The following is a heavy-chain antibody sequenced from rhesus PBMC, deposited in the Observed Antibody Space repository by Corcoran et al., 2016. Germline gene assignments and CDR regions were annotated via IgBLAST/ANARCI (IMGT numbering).Heavy chain of an antibody. Sequence: QLQLQESGPGLVKPSETLSLTCAVSGGSISSSYWSWIRQAPGKGLEWIGYIYGSGSSTNHNPSLKSRVTLSVDTAKNQLSLKLSSVTAADTAVYYCARGEYSSGWPPYGYWGQGVLVTVSS. D-gene: IGHD6-31*01. CDR1: GGSISSSY. J-gene: IGHJ4*01. CDR3: ARGEYSSGWPPYGY. V-gene: IGHV4-169*01. CDR2: IYGSGSST.